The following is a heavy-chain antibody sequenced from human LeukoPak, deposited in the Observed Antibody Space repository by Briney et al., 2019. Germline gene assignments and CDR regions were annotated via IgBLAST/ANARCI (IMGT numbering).Heavy chain of an antibody. J-gene: IGHJ4*02. CDR3: ARVIGSYGDSAY. CDR1: GFTFSSYS. CDR2: LISTRSAI. V-gene: IGHV3-48*04. D-gene: IGHD3-16*01. Sequence: HPGGSLRLYCSASGFTFSSYSMEWLRHAPGQGREWLSYLISTRSAIYYAVSLKGRFTIYRDNAKNSLYLQMDSLRAEDTAVYYCARVIGSYGDSAYWGQGTLVTVSS.